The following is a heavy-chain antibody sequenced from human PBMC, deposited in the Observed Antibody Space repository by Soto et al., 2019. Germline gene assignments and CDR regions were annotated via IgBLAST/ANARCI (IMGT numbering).Heavy chain of an antibody. J-gene: IGHJ4*02. CDR3: ARGRRRARHDY. CDR2: INHSGST. CDR1: GGSFSGYY. V-gene: IGHV4-34*01. Sequence: SETLSLTCAVYGGSFSGYYWSWIRQPPGKGLEWIGEINHSGSTNYNPSLKSRVTISVDTSKNRFSLKLSSVTAADTAVYYCARGRRRARHDYWGQGTLVTVSS.